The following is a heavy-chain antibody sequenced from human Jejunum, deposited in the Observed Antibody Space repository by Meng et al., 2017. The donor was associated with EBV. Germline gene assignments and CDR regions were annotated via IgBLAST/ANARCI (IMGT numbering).Heavy chain of an antibody. CDR2: IYHGGGT. J-gene: IGHJ4*02. CDR1: GGSISDNDW. D-gene: IGHD3-22*01. CDR3: AGNGYYALEY. Sequence: QAQLKESGPRLEKPSGTLSLTCVVSGGSISDNDWWSWVRQPPGKGLEWLGEIYHGGGTNYNPSLESRVTISVDKSKNQFSLKLNSVTVADTAVYYCAGNGYYALEYWGPGILVTVSS. V-gene: IGHV4-4*02.